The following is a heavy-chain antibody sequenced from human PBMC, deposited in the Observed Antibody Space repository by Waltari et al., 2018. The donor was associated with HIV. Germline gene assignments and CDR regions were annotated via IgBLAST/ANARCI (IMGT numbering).Heavy chain of an antibody. V-gene: IGHV1-8*02. D-gene: IGHD2-15*01. CDR3: ARGAPGHYCSGGSCPYFDY. CDR1: GYTFTSCD. J-gene: IGHJ4*02. Sequence: QVQLVQSGAEVRKPGASVKVSCKASGYTFTSCDVNWVRQAPGQGLEWMGWVNPYRVNTGYAKNFQGRVTMTRNTSISTAYMELSGRRSEDTAVYYCARGAPGHYCSGGSCPYFDYWGQGSLVTVSS. CDR2: VNPYRVNT.